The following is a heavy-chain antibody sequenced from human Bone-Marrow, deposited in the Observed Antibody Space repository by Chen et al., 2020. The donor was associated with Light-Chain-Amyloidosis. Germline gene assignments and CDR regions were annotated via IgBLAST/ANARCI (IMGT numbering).Heavy chain of an antibody. D-gene: IGHD5-12*01. J-gene: IGHJ4*02. Sequence: EVQLEQSGPEVKKPGESLKISCKGSGYTFPNYWIGWVRQMPGKGLEWMGVICPDDSDARYSPSFEGQVTISAVKSITTAYLQWRSLKASVTAMYYCARRRDGYIFGYWVQGTLVTVSS. CDR3: ARRRDGYIFGY. CDR1: GYTFPNYW. CDR2: ICPDDSDA. V-gene: IGHV5-51*01.